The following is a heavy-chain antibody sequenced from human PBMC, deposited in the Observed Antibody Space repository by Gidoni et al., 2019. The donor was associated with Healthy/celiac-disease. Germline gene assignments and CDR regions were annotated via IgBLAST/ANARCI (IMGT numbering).Heavy chain of an antibody. J-gene: IGHJ4*02. D-gene: IGHD3-3*01. CDR1: GCTFSSYA. V-gene: IGHV3-23*01. CDR2: ISGSGGST. Sequence: EVQLLEAGGGLVQPGGSLRLSCAASGCTFSSYAMSWVRPAPGKGLEWVSAISGSGGSTYYADSVKGRFTISRDNAKNTLYLQMNSLRAEDTAVYYCAKPNGEDRFLEWLLLGYWGQGTLVTVSS. CDR3: AKPNGEDRFLEWLLLGY.